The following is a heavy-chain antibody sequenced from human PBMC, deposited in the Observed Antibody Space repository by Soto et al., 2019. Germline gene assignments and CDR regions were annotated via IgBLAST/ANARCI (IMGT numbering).Heavy chain of an antibody. V-gene: IGHV4-31*03. J-gene: IGHJ4*02. CDR1: GGSISSGGYY. CDR3: ARMSRSGYNPIDY. CDR2: IYYSGST. Sequence: QVQLQESGPGLVKPSQTLYLTCTVSGGSISSGGYYWSWIRQHPGKGLEWIGYIYYSGSTYYNPSLKSRVTISVDTSKNQFSLKLSSVTAADTAVYYCARMSRSGYNPIDYWGQGTLVTVSS. D-gene: IGHD3-3*01.